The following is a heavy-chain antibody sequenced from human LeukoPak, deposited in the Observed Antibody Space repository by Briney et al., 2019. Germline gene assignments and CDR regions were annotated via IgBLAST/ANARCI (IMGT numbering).Heavy chain of an antibody. CDR3: ARHVVVVVPAAMEGGDAFDI. CDR1: GGSISSRNW. Sequence: SETLSLTCAVSGGSISSRNWWSWVRQPPGKGLEWIGEIYHGGSINYNPSLKSRVTISVDKSKNQFSLKLSSVTAADTAVYYCARHVVVVVPAAMEGGDAFDIWGQGTMVTVSS. D-gene: IGHD2-2*01. CDR2: IYHGGSI. V-gene: IGHV4-4*02. J-gene: IGHJ3*02.